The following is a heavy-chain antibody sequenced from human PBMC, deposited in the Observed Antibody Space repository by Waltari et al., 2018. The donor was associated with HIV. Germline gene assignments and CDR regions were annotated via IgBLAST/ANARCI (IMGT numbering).Heavy chain of an antibody. CDR3: ARGVHDFYYGMDV. J-gene: IGHJ6*02. V-gene: IGHV1-18*01. CDR2: ISGYNGDT. CDR1: GYNFTNYG. Sequence: QVHLVQSGAELRKPGASVTVSCKASGYNFTNYGITWVRQARGQGLEWMGWISGYNGDTKYAQKVRGRVTMTTDTSTSTAYLEMGSLRFDDTAVYYCARGVHDFYYGMDVWGQGTSVTVSS.